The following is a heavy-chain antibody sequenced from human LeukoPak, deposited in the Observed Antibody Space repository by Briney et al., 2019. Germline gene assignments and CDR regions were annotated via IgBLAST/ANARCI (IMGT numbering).Heavy chain of an antibody. Sequence: PGGSLRLSCAASGFTFSDYYMSWIRQAPGKGLEWVSYISSSGSTIYYADSVKGRFTISRDNAKNSLYLQMNSLRAEDTAVYYCAKEYQYQLLSIVKRDYHYYGMDVWGQGTTVTVSS. V-gene: IGHV3-11*01. J-gene: IGHJ6*02. CDR2: ISSSGSTI. D-gene: IGHD2-2*01. CDR1: GFTFSDYY. CDR3: AKEYQYQLLSIVKRDYHYYGMDV.